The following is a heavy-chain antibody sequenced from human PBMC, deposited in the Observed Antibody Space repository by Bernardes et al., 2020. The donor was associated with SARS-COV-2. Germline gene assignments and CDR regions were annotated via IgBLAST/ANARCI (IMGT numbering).Heavy chain of an antibody. CDR2: IYSGGST. CDR3: ARESIVWSNAFDY. Sequence: GRSLSLSCAASGFTVSSNYMSWVRQAPGKGLEWVSVIYSGGSTYYADSVKGRFTISRHNSKNTLYLQMNSLRAEDTAVYYCARESIVWSNAFDYWGQGTLVTVSS. CDR1: GFTVSSNY. V-gene: IGHV3-53*01. D-gene: IGHD3-22*01. J-gene: IGHJ4*02.